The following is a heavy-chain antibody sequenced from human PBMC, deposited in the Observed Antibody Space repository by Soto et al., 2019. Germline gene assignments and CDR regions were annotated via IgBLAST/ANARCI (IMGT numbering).Heavy chain of an antibody. D-gene: IGHD1-1*01. CDR3: AKGFGNNWAFDY. Sequence: QVHLVESGGGVVQPGRSLRLSCAASGFSFSTYGMHWVRQAPGKGLEWVAFISNDGSNKYYADSVKGRFTISRDNSKNTLYLQRNSLRAEDTAVYYGAKGFGNNWAFDYWGQGTLGTVSS. CDR1: GFSFSTYG. V-gene: IGHV3-30*18. CDR2: ISNDGSNK. J-gene: IGHJ4*02.